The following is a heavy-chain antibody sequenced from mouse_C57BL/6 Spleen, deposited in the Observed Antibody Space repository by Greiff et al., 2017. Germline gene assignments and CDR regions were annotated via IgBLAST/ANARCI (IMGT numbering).Heavy chain of an antibody. Sequence: VQLQQSGPELVKPGASVKIPCKASGYTFTDYNMDWVKQSHGKSLEWIGEITPNNGGTIYNQKFKGKATLTVDKSSSTAYMELRSLTSEYTAVYYCARRITTVHYYAMDYWGQGTSVTVSS. CDR3: ARRITTVHYYAMDY. J-gene: IGHJ4*01. D-gene: IGHD1-1*01. CDR1: GYTFTDYN. CDR2: ITPNNGGT. V-gene: IGHV1-18*01.